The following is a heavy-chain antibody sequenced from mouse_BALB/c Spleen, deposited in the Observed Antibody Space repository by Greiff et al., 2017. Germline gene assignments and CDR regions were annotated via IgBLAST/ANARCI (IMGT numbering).Heavy chain of an antibody. CDR2: ISTYYGDA. D-gene: IGHD1-1*01. J-gene: IGHJ2*01. Sequence: VQLQQSGAELVRPGVSVKISCKGSGYTFTDYAMHWVKQSHAKSLEWIGVISTYYGDASYNQKFKGKATMTVDKSSSTAYMELARLTSEDSAIYYCARNGGSFDYWGQGTTLTVSS. V-gene: IGHV1S137*01. CDR3: ARNGGSFDY. CDR1: GYTFTDYA.